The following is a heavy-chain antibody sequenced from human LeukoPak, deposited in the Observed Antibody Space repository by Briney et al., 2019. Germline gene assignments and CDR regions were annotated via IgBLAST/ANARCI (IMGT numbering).Heavy chain of an antibody. V-gene: IGHV4-31*03. CDR1: VGSMSSGGYF. D-gene: IGHD3-22*01. J-gene: IGHJ4*02. Sequence: SQTLSLTCTVSVGSMSSGGYFWSWIRQYPGKGLEWLGYIYYSGSTYYNPSLKSRLTISVDTSKNQFSLKLSSVTAADTAVYYCARGTSRAYYDNSGFDYWGQGTLVTVSS. CDR2: IYYSGST. CDR3: ARGTSRAYYDNSGFDY.